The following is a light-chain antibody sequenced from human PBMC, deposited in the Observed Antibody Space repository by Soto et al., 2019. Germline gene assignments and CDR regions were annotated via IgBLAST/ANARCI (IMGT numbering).Light chain of an antibody. CDR3: QQLKSYPFT. CDR1: QGLNSY. V-gene: IGKV1-9*01. CDR2: DAS. J-gene: IGKJ4*01. Sequence: IQLTQSPSSLAASVGDRVTITCRASQGLNSYLAWYQQKPGKAPKLLIYDASTLQSGVPSRFSGSGSGTDFTLTISSLQPEDFATYYCQQLKSYPFTFGGGTKVDIK.